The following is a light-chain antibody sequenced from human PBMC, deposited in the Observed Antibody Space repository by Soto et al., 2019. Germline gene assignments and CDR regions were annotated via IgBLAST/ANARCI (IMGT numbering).Light chain of an antibody. CDR2: GTS. J-gene: IGKJ1*01. CDR3: HQRQSWPRT. V-gene: IGKV3-15*01. Sequence: EIVMTQSPVTLSVSPGERATLSCRASQNISRSLAWYQQKPGQGPSLLIYGTSTRAGGVPARFSGGGSGTEFTLTISDVQPEDFAVYYCHQRQSWPRTFGQGTKVDI. CDR1: QNISRS.